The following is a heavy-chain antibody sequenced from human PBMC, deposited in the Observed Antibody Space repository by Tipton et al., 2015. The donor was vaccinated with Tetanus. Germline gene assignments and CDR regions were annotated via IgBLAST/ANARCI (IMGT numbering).Heavy chain of an antibody. CDR3: ARRSHIGAPV. D-gene: IGHD2-21*01. V-gene: IGHV4-59*08. J-gene: IGHJ3*01. Sequence: TLSLTCTVSGGSISTYHWNWIRQFPGKGLEWIGYIDYFGTTKYNPSLKSRVAMSVDTSRNQFSLQLSSVTAADTALYFCARRSHIGAPVWGQGTLVTVAS. CDR1: GGSISTYH. CDR2: IDYFGTT.